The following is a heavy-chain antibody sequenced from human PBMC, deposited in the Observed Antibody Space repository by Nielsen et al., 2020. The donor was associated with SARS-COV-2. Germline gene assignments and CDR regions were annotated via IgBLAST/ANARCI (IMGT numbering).Heavy chain of an antibody. CDR1: GFTFSHHA. J-gene: IGHJ4*02. V-gene: IGHV3-30*04. CDR3: ARETFDFTNSFVDN. D-gene: IGHD2/OR15-2a*01. Sequence: GGSLRLSCAASGFTFSHHAMHWVRQTPGKGLEWLTIISADGSNDHYTDSVRGRFTISRDNSKNTVYLHLNSLRPEDTAVYYCARETFDFTNSFVDNWGQGTLVTVSP. CDR2: ISADGSND.